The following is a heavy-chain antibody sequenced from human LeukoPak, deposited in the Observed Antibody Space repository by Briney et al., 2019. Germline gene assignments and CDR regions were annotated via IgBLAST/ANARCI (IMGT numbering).Heavy chain of an antibody. CDR2: IYYSGST. J-gene: IGHJ4*02. CDR1: GGSISSYY. CDR3: ARLYSSSWQFDY. Sequence: SETLSLTCTVSGGSISSYYWSWIRQPPGKGLEWIGYIYYSGSTNYNPSLKSRVTISVDTSKNQFSLKLSSVTAADTAVYYCARLYSSSWQFDYWGQGTLVTVSS. D-gene: IGHD6-13*01. V-gene: IGHV4-59*12.